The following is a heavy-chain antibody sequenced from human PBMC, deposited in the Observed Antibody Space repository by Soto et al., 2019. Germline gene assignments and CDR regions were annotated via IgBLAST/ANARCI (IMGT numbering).Heavy chain of an antibody. D-gene: IGHD2-21*02. CDR3: ARAQFILPVQAFFYGSDL. J-gene: IGHJ6*02. CDR1: GFKCRDFG. Sequence: AASGFKCRDFGGTRIVQETRKGLEWVAKIPQEGSDGHYVDSVKGRFTISRDNAKNSVYLQMNSLRAEDTAVYYCARAQFILPVQAFFYGSDLWGQGAKVTVTS. V-gene: IGHV3-7*03. CDR2: IPQEGSDG.